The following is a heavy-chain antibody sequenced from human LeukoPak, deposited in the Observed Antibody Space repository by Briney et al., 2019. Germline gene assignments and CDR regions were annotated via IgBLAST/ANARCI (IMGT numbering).Heavy chain of an antibody. D-gene: IGHD6-19*01. V-gene: IGHV1-18*01. J-gene: IGHJ5*02. CDR3: AREKWSSGWHPLDP. CDR1: GYTFTSYG. CDR2: ISAYNGNT. Sequence: GASVKVSCKASGYTFTSYGISWVRQAPGQGLEWMGWISAYNGNTNYAQKLQGRVTMTTDTSTSTAYMELRSLRSDDTAVYYCAREKWSSGWHPLDPWGQGTLVTVSS.